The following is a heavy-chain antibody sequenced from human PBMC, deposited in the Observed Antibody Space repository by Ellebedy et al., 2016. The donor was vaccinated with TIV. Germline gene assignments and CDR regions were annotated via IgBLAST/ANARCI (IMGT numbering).Heavy chain of an antibody. J-gene: IGHJ4*02. V-gene: IGHV1-18*04. Sequence: AASVKVSCKASGYTFTSYGISWVRQAPGQGLEWMRWISTYNSNTNYAQKLQGRVTMTTDTATSTAYMELRSLRSDDTAVYYCARDPGFDYWGQGTLVTVSS. CDR2: ISTYNSNT. CDR3: ARDPGFDY. CDR1: GYTFTSYG.